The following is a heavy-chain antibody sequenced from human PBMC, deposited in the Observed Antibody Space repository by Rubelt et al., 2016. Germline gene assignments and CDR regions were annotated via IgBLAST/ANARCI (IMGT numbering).Heavy chain of an antibody. CDR3: ASYGYQAPLDY. D-gene: IGHD5-18*01. Sequence: QVQLVQSGAEVKKPGSSVKVSCKASGGTFSSYAISWVRQAPGQGLEWMGWMNPNSGNTGYAQKFQGRVTMTRNTSISTAYMELSSLRSEDTAVYYCASYGYQAPLDYWGQGTLVTVSS. V-gene: IGHV1-8*02. J-gene: IGHJ4*02. CDR1: GGTFSSYA. CDR2: MNPNSGNT.